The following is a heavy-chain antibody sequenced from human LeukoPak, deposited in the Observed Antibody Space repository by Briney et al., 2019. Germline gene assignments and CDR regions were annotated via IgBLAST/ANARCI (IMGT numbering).Heavy chain of an antibody. J-gene: IGHJ6*04. D-gene: IGHD2-2*01. Sequence: SSETLSLTCAVYGGSFSGYYWSWIRQPPGKGLEWIGEINHSGSTNYNPSLKSRVTISVDTSKNQFSLKLSSVTAADTAVYYCASARTTAFMDVWGKGTTVTVSS. CDR3: ASARTTAFMDV. CDR1: GGSFSGYY. V-gene: IGHV4-34*01. CDR2: INHSGST.